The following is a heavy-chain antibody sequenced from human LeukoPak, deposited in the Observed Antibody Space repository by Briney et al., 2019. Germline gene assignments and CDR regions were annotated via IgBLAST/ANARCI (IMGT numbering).Heavy chain of an antibody. D-gene: IGHD6-19*01. V-gene: IGHV3-23*01. J-gene: IGHJ6*02. CDR2: ISGSGGST. CDR3: AKEAVAGPDDYYYYYGMDV. Sequence: PGGSLRLSCAASGFTFSSYTMNWVRQAPGKGPEWVSAISGSGGSTYYADSVKGRFTISRDNSKNTLYLQMNSLRAEDTAVYYCAKEAVAGPDDYYYYYGMDVWGQGTTVTVSS. CDR1: GFTFSSYT.